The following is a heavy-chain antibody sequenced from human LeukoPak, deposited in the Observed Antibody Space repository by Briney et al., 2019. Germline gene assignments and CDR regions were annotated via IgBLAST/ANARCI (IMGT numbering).Heavy chain of an antibody. CDR2: ISADGSQK. CDR3: AIALGWYLFDY. D-gene: IGHD6-19*01. CDR1: GFTFNIST. J-gene: IGHJ4*02. V-gene: IGHV3-30*04. Sequence: SGGSLRLSCTASGFTFNISTIHWVRQTPGKGLEWVAVISADGSQKYYADSVKGRFTISRDNSKNMLYLQMNSLRAEDTAVYYCAIALGWYLFDYWGQGTLVTVSS.